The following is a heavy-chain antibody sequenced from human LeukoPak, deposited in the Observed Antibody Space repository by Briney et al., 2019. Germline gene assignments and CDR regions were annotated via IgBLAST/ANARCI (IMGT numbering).Heavy chain of an antibody. CDR3: AKDRRAGSYDY. J-gene: IGHJ4*02. CDR2: IPSGGGT. Sequence: PGGSLRLSCAASGFTFSTYGMSWVRQAPGKGLQWVSTIPSGGGTYYADSVKGRFTISRDNSKNTLYLQMNSLRAEDTAVYYCAKDRRAGSYDYWGQGTLVTVSS. CDR1: GFTFSTYG. D-gene: IGHD3-10*01. V-gene: IGHV3-23*01.